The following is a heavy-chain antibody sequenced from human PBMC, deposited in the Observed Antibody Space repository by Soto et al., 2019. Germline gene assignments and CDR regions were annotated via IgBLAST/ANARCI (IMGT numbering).Heavy chain of an antibody. J-gene: IGHJ4*02. CDR2: IYYSGST. D-gene: IGHD4-17*01. CDR1: GGSISSGDCY. CDR3: ARGEKGSYGAPFDD. Sequence: QVQLQESGPGLVKPSQTLSLICTVSGGSISSGDCYWSWIRQPPGKGLEWIGYIYYSGSTYYNPSLKSRFTXXLXTXXNQYSLKLSSVTAADTAVYYCARGEKGSYGAPFDDWGQGTLVTVSS. V-gene: IGHV4-30-4*01.